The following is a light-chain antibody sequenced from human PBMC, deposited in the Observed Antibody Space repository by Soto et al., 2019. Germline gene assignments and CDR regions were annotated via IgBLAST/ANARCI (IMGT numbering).Light chain of an antibody. CDR3: QQSSSTLYS. CDR2: AAY. Sequence: DIQMTQSPSSLSASVGDRVTITCRAGQNIINYLNWYQQTPGKAPKLLIYAAYSLQSGIPSRFSGSGSGTDFTLTISSLQPEDFTTYYCQQSSSTLYSFGQGTKLEIK. CDR1: QNIINY. V-gene: IGKV1-39*01. J-gene: IGKJ2*03.